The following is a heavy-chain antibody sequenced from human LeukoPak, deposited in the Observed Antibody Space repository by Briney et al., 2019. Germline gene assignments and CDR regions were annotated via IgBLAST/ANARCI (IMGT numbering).Heavy chain of an antibody. CDR2: IYYSGST. CDR3: ARYSGSSDDAFDI. CDR1: GGSISSSSYY. Sequence: SETLSLTCTVSGGSISSSSYYWGWIRQPPGEGLEWIGSIYYSGSTYYNPSLKSRVTISVDTSKNQFSLKLSSVTAADTAVYYCARYSGSSDDAFDIWGQGTMVTVSS. V-gene: IGHV4-39*01. D-gene: IGHD1-26*01. J-gene: IGHJ3*02.